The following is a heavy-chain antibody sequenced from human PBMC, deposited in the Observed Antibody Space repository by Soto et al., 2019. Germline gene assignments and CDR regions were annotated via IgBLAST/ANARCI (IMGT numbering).Heavy chain of an antibody. J-gene: IGHJ6*02. CDR2: ISGSGGST. D-gene: IGHD2-15*01. Sequence: GGSLRLSCAASGFTFSSYAMSWVRQAQGKGLEWVSAISGSGGSTYYADSVKGRFTISRDNSKTTLYLQMNSLRAEDTAVYYCAKDFPSQVVPDYYGMDVWGQGTTVTVSS. CDR3: AKDFPSQVVPDYYGMDV. V-gene: IGHV3-23*01. CDR1: GFTFSSYA.